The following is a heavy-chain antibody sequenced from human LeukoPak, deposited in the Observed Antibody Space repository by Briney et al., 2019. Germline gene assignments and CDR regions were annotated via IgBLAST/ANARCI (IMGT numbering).Heavy chain of an antibody. CDR3: ARERVAVAGVGVFDS. V-gene: IGHV3-74*01. D-gene: IGHD6-19*01. Sequence: GGSLRLSCAASGFTFSSYAMHWVRQAPGEGLVWVSRINSDGYSLGYADSVKGRFTISRDNSKNTLNLQMNSLRGEDTAVYYCARERVAVAGVGVFDSWGQGTLVTVSS. CDR1: GFTFSSYA. CDR2: INSDGYSL. J-gene: IGHJ4*02.